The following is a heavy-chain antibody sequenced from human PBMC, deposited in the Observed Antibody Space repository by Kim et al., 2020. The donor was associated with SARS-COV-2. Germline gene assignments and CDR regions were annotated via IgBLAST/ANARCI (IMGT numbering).Heavy chain of an antibody. CDR2: ISWNSGSI. CDR3: AKVGGLWFGELSREEDAFDI. Sequence: GGSLRLSCAASGFTFGDYAMHWVRQAPGKGLEWVSGISWNSGSIGYADSVKGRFTISRDNAKNSLYLQMNSLRAEDTALYYCAKVGGLWFGELSREEDAFDIWGPGKMVTVSS. J-gene: IGHJ3*02. D-gene: IGHD3-10*01. CDR1: GFTFGDYA. V-gene: IGHV3-9*01.